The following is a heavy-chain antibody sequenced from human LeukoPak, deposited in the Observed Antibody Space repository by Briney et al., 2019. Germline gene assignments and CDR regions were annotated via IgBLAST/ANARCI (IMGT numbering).Heavy chain of an antibody. V-gene: IGHV3-9*01. CDR3: ARGGVTTIFVDY. Sequence: PGGSLRLSCAASGFTFDDYAMHWVRQAPGKGLEWVSGISWNSGSIGYADSVKGRFTISRDNAKNSLYLQMNSPRAEDTAVYYCARGGVTTIFVDYWGQGTLVTVSS. CDR2: ISWNSGSI. J-gene: IGHJ4*02. CDR1: GFTFDDYA. D-gene: IGHD3-3*01.